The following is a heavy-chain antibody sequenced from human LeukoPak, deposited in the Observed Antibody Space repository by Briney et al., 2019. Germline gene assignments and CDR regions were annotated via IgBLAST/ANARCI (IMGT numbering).Heavy chain of an antibody. CDR2: IRYDGSNK. J-gene: IGHJ4*02. D-gene: IGHD3-3*01. CDR3: AKDSADFWSGYPPSTYFDY. Sequence: GGSLRLSCAASGFTFSSYGMHWVRQAPGKGLERVAFIRYDGSNKYYADSVKGRFTISRDNSKNTLYLQMNSLRAEDTAVYYCAKDSADFWSGYPPSTYFDYWGQGTLVTVSS. V-gene: IGHV3-30*02. CDR1: GFTFSSYG.